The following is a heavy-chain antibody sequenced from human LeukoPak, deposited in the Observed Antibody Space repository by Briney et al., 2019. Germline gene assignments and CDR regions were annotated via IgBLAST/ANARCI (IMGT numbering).Heavy chain of an antibody. CDR2: IYHRETT. D-gene: IGHD3-10*01. J-gene: IGHJ5*02. V-gene: IGHV4-30-2*01. CDR3: ARDLGDSGSGTLNWFDP. Sequence: PSETLSLTCTVSGGSISTGGYFWSWIRQPPGKGLEWIGYIYHRETTYYNPSLKSRVTISVDRPKNQFSLNLTSVTAADTAVYYCARDLGDSGSGTLNWFDPWGQGTLVTVSS. CDR1: GGSISTGGYF.